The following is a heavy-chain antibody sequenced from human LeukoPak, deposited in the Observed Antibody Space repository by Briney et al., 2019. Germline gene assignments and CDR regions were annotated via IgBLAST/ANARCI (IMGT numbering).Heavy chain of an antibody. CDR1: GGTLSSYA. CDR2: IIPIFGTA. V-gene: IGHV1-69*05. Sequence: ASVKVSCKASGGTLSSYAISWVRQAPGQGLEWMGRIIPIFGTANYAQKFQGRVTITTDESTSTAYMELSSMRSEDTAVYYCARDAFYSRYFDYWGQGTLVTVSS. J-gene: IGHJ4*02. CDR3: ARDAFYSRYFDY. D-gene: IGHD4-11*01.